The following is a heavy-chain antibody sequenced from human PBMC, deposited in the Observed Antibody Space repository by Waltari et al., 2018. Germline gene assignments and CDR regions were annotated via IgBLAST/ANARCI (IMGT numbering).Heavy chain of an antibody. CDR3: ARGRYSTTVTREFDY. CDR1: GGSFSGYY. CDR2: INHSGST. D-gene: IGHD4-17*01. J-gene: IGHJ4*02. Sequence: QVQLQQWGAGLLKPSETLSLTCAVYGGSFSGYYWSWIRQPPGKGLEWIGEINHSGSTNYNPSLKSRVTISVDTSKNQFSLKLSSVTAADTAVYYCARGRYSTTVTREFDYWGQGTLVTVSS. V-gene: IGHV4-34*01.